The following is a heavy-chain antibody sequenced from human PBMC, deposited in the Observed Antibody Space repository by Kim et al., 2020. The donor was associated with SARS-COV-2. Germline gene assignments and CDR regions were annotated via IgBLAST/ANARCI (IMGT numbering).Heavy chain of an antibody. CDR3: ARGDDYFDY. J-gene: IGHJ4*02. Sequence: GGSLRLSCAASGFTFSSYAMHWVRQAPGKGLEWVAVISYDGSNKYYADSVKGRFTISRDNSKNTLYLQMNSLRAEDTAVYYCARGDDYFDYWGQGTLVTV. V-gene: IGHV3-30-3*01. CDR1: GFTFSSYA. CDR2: ISYDGSNK.